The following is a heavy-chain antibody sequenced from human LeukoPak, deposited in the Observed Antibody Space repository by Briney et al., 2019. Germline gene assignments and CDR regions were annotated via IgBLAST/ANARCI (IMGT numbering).Heavy chain of an antibody. J-gene: IGHJ6*02. Sequence: GRSLRLSYAASGFTFDDYAMHWVRQAPGKGLEWVSGISWNSGSIGYADSVKGRFTISRDNAKNSLYLQMNSLRAEDTALYYCAKEGITMVRGVEVPYYGMDVWGQGTTVTVSS. CDR3: AKEGITMVRGVEVPYYGMDV. CDR1: GFTFDDYA. D-gene: IGHD3-10*01. CDR2: ISWNSGSI. V-gene: IGHV3-9*01.